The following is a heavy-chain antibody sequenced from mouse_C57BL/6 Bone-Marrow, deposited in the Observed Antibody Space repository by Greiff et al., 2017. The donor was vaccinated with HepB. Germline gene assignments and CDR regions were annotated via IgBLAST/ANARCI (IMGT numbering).Heavy chain of an antibody. CDR3: ARGDYYGSSPYYYAMDY. D-gene: IGHD1-1*01. V-gene: IGHV1-4*01. Sequence: VKLQQSGAELARPGASVKMSCKASGYTFTSYTMHWVKQRPGQGLEWIGYINPSSGYTKYNQKFKDKATLTADKSSSTAYMQLSSLTSEDSAVYYCARGDYYGSSPYYYAMDYWGQGTSVTVSS. CDR2: INPSSGYT. J-gene: IGHJ4*01. CDR1: GYTFTSYT.